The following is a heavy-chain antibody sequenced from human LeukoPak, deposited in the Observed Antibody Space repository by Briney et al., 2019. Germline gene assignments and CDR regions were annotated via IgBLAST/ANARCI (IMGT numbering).Heavy chain of an antibody. CDR1: GYTFSDHD. CDR3: ARGGTYYPCIDY. CDR2: MNPNSGNT. D-gene: IGHD1-26*01. V-gene: IGHV1-8*01. Sequence: GASVKVSCKASGYTFSDHDINWVRQATGQGLEWRGWMNPNSGNTGYAQKFQGRVTMTRNTSISTAYMELSSLRSEDTAVYYCARGGTYYPCIDYWGQGTQVTVSS. J-gene: IGHJ4*02.